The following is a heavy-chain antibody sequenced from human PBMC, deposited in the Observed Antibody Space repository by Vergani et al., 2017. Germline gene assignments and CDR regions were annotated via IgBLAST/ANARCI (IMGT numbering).Heavy chain of an antibody. D-gene: IGHD3-22*01. J-gene: IGHJ4*02. CDR2: IYYSGST. CDR1: GGSISSGGYY. Sequence: QVQLQESGPGLVKPSQTLSLTCTVSGGSISSGGYYWSWIRQPPGKGLEWIGYIYYSGSTNYNPSLKSRVTISVDTSKNQFSLKLSSVTAADTAVYYCAKEKGGYYDSSGPDDYWGQGTLVTVSS. CDR3: AKEKGGYYDSSGPDDY. V-gene: IGHV4-61*08.